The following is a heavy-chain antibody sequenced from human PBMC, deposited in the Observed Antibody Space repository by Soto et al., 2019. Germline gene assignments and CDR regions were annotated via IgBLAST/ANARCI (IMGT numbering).Heavy chain of an antibody. J-gene: IGHJ5*02. V-gene: IGHV1-46*01. Sequence: ASVKVSCKASGYTFTSYYMHWARQAPGQGLEWMGIINPSGGSTSYAQKFQGRVTMTRDTSTSTVYMELSSLRSEDTAVYYCAREARLLVPAATHNWLDPWGQGTLVTVSS. CDR3: AREARLLVPAATHNWLDP. D-gene: IGHD2-2*01. CDR2: INPSGGST. CDR1: GYTFTSYY.